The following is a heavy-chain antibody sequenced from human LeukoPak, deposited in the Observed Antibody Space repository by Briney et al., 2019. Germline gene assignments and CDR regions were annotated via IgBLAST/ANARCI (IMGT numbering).Heavy chain of an antibody. CDR2: IYHSGST. CDR3: ARRGDFWEIDY. J-gene: IGHJ4*02. V-gene: IGHV4-38-2*01. Sequence: SETLSLTCADSGYSISSGYYWGWIRQPPGKGLEWIGSIYHSGSTYYNPSLKSRVTISVDTSKNQFSLKLSSVTAADTAVYYCARRGDFWEIDYWGQGTLVTVSS. D-gene: IGHD3-3*01. CDR1: GYSISSGYY.